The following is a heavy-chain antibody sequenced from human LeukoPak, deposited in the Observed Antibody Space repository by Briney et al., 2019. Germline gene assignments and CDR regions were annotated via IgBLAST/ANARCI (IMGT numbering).Heavy chain of an antibody. CDR3: ARYRSGASLDY. J-gene: IGHJ4*02. V-gene: IGHV4-34*01. CDR1: GGSFSGYY. Sequence: SETLSLTCAVYGGSFSGYYWSWIRQPPGKGLEWIGEINHSGSTNYNPSLKSRVTISIDTSKNQFSLKLSSVTAADTAVYFCARYRSGASLDYWGQGTLVTVSS. CDR2: INHSGST. D-gene: IGHD1-26*01.